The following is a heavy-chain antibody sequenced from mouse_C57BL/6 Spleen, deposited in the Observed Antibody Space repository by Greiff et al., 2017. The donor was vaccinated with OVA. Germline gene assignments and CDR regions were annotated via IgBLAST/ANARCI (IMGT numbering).Heavy chain of an antibody. V-gene: IGHV1-64*01. CDR3: AFYDGYYGWYFDV. D-gene: IGHD2-3*01. CDR1: GYTFTSYW. CDR2: IHPNSGST. J-gene: IGHJ1*03. Sequence: QVQLQQPGAELVKPGASVKLSCKASGYTFTSYWMHWVKQRPGQGLEWIGMIHPNSGSTNYNEKFKSKATLTVDKSSSTAYMQLSSLTSEDSAVYYCAFYDGYYGWYFDVWGTGTTVTVSS.